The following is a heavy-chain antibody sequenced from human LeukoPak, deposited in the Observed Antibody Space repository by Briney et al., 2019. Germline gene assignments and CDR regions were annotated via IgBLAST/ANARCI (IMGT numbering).Heavy chain of an antibody. V-gene: IGHV3-48*02. D-gene: IGHD3-10*01. CDR1: GFTFSSYT. Sequence: GGSLTLFCAASGFTFSSYTLNWVRQAPGKGLEWLSYISSSGSTIYYADSLKGRFTISRDNAQNSLYLQMNSLRDEDTPVYYCVRGGNLFDSWGQGTLVTVSS. CDR3: VRGGNLFDS. CDR2: ISSSGSTI. J-gene: IGHJ4*02.